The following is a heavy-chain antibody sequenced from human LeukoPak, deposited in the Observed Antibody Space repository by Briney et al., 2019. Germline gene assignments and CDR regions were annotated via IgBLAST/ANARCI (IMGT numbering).Heavy chain of an antibody. CDR2: INHSGST. V-gene: IGHV4-34*01. J-gene: IGHJ3*02. CDR3: ARDVPPHAFDI. Sequence: SETLSLTSAVYGGSFSGYYWSWIRQPPGKGLEWIGEINHSGSTNYNPSLKSRVTISVDTSKNQFSLKLSSVTAADTAVYYCARDVPPHAFDIWGQGTMVTVSS. CDR1: GGSFSGYY.